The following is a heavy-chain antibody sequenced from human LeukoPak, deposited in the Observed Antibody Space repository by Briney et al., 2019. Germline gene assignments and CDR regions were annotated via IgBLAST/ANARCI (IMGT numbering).Heavy chain of an antibody. Sequence: GASVRVSCKASGYTFSDYYMHWVRQAPGQGLEWMGWISPHSGDTHNVEKFQGRVTMTRDTSISTAYMELSRLKSDDTAVYYCARAGSLSGSYVGNYFFYMDVWGKGTTVTVSS. V-gene: IGHV1-2*02. CDR1: GYTFSDYY. CDR2: ISPHSGDT. CDR3: ARAGSLSGSYVGNYFFYMDV. J-gene: IGHJ6*03. D-gene: IGHD1-26*01.